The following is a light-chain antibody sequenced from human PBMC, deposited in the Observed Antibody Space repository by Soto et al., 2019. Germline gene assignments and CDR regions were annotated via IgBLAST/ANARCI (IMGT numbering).Light chain of an antibody. Sequence: EIVLTPSPLSLPVTPGEPASITCRSSRNLLHSNGYYFLDWYLQKPGQSPQLLIYLGSNRASGVPDRFSGSGSGTDFTLTISRVEAEDVGVYFCAQGLATPFTFGGGTKVDIK. CDR1: RNLLHSNGYYF. V-gene: IGKV2-28*01. CDR2: LGS. CDR3: AQGLATPFT. J-gene: IGKJ4*01.